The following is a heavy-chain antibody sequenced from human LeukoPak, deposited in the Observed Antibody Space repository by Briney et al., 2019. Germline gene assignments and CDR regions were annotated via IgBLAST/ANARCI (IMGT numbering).Heavy chain of an antibody. V-gene: IGHV3-23*01. CDR2: ISGSGGST. J-gene: IGHJ6*02. CDR1: GFTFSSYA. CDR3: ATGEYCSSTSCYPALYYYYGMDV. Sequence: GGSLRLSCAASGFTFSSYAMSWVRQAPGKGLEWVSAISGSGGSTYYADSVKGRFTIPRDNSKNTLYLQMNSLRAEDTAVYYCATGEYCSSTSCYPALYYYYGMDVWGQGTTVTVSS. D-gene: IGHD2-2*01.